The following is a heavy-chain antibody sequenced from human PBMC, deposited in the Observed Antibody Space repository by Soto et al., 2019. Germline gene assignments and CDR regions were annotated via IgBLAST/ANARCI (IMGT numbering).Heavy chain of an antibody. CDR1: GGSFSSYA. CDR3: ARELRAAGRPGMDV. Sequence: QVQLVQSGAEVKKPGSSVKVSCKASGGSFSSYAISWVRQAPGQGLEWMGGIIPIVGTGNYAQNFQGRVTMTADESTSTAYMELSSLRSEDRAMYSFARELRAAGRPGMDVWGQGTTVTVSS. CDR2: IIPIVGTG. V-gene: IGHV1-69*01. J-gene: IGHJ6*02. D-gene: IGHD6-13*01.